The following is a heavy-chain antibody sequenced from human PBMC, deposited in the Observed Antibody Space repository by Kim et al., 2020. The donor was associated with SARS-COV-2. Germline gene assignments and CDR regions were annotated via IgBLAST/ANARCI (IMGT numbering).Heavy chain of an antibody. D-gene: IGHD1-1*01. V-gene: IGHV3-74*01. Sequence: GGSLRLSCAGSGFTLNSYYMYWVRQAPGKGLEWVSRISNVNDGSDTQYADSVKGRFTISRDTARNTLYLQMNRRRAEDTAFYYCSRDSTWNAWDVWGKG. CDR2: ISNVNDGSDT. J-gene: IGHJ6*03. CDR3: SRDSTWNAWDV. CDR1: GFTLNSYY.